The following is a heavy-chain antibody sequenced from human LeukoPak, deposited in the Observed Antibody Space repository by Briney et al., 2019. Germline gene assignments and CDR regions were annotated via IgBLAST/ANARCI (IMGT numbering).Heavy chain of an antibody. CDR1: GYTFRSCG. V-gene: IGHV1-18*01. J-gene: IGHJ6*03. Sequence: GASVKVSCKGSGYTFRSCGINWVRQAPGQGLEWMGWISGYKGNTTYAQKLQGRVTMTTDTSTSTAYMELRSLTSDDTAVYYCARGPGGRSGYCPLEDYYYYYYMDVWGKGTTVTVSS. D-gene: IGHD3-22*01. CDR2: ISGYKGNT. CDR3: ARGPGGRSGYCPLEDYYYYYYMDV.